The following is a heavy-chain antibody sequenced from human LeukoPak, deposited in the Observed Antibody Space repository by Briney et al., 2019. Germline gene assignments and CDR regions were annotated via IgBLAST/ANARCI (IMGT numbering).Heavy chain of an antibody. J-gene: IGHJ4*02. V-gene: IGHV3-30*03. CDR3: ATPRGYGGNSEIDY. Sequence: PGRSLRLSCAASGFTFSSYGMHWVRQAPGKGLEWVAVISYDGSNKYYADSVKGRFTISRDNSKNTLYLQMNSLRAEDTAVYYCATPRGYGGNSEIDYWGQGTLVTVSS. D-gene: IGHD4-23*01. CDR1: GFTFSSYG. CDR2: ISYDGSNK.